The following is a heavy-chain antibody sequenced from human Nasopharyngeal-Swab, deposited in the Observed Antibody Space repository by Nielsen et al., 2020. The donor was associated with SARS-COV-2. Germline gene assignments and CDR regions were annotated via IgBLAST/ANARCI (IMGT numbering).Heavy chain of an antibody. J-gene: IGHJ3*02. CDR2: ISGSGGST. V-gene: IGHV3-23*01. CDR1: GFTFSSYA. D-gene: IGHD3-9*01. Sequence: GGSLRLSCAASGFTFSSYAMSWVRQAPGKGLEWVSAISGSGGSTYYADSVKGGFTISRDNSKNTLYLQMNSLRAEDTAVYYCAKDTALYLAFDIWGQGTMVTVSS. CDR3: AKDTALYLAFDI.